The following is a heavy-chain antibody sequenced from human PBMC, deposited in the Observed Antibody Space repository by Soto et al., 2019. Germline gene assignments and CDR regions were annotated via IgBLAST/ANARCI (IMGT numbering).Heavy chain of an antibody. Sequence: EVQLVESGGGLIQPGGSLRLSCAASGFTVSNNYMSWVRQPPGKGPEWVSIIYSGGNTYYADAVKGRFTISRDNSKNTLYLQMNSLRAEDTAIYYCAGPTGDPRGRGYYFDYWGRGTLVTVSS. D-gene: IGHD7-27*01. CDR3: AGPTGDPRGRGYYFDY. J-gene: IGHJ4*02. V-gene: IGHV3-53*01. CDR1: GFTVSNNY. CDR2: IYSGGNT.